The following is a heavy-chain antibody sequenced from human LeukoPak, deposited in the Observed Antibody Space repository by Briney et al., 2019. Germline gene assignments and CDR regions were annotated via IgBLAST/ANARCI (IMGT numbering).Heavy chain of an antibody. Sequence: GGSLRLSCVVSGFTFTNYGMHWVRQAPGKGLEWVAVISYDGSHKYYGDSVKGRFTVSRDNSKNTLYLQMNSLRAEDTAVYYCAKDPQRRVFDPQGYFDYWGEGTLVTVSS. V-gene: IGHV3-30*18. CDR3: AKDPQRRVFDPQGYFDY. CDR1: GFTFTNYG. J-gene: IGHJ4*02. CDR2: ISYDGSHK. D-gene: IGHD3-9*01.